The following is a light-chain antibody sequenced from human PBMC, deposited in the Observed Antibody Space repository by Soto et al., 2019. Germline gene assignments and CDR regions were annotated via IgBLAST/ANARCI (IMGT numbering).Light chain of an antibody. CDR1: ESISTW. CDR2: GAS. Sequence: DIQMTQSPSSLSASVGDRVTITCRASESISTWLAWYQQKPGKAPKLLIYGASSLESGVPPRFSGDGSGTDFTLTISRLEPEDFALYYCQQYGGSPITFGQGTRLEIK. V-gene: IGKV1-5*03. CDR3: QQYGGSPIT. J-gene: IGKJ5*01.